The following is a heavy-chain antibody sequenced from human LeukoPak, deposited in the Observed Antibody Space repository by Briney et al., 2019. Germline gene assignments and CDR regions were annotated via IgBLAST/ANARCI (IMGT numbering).Heavy chain of an antibody. CDR1: GGSFSGYY. V-gene: IGHV4-34*01. Sequence: QVQLQQWGAGLLKPSETLSLTCAVYGGSFSGYYWSWIRQPPGKGLEWIGEINHSGSTNYNPSLRSRVTVSVHTSKNQLSLKLSSVTAADTAVYYCARQWLVSPLFDYWGQGTLVTVSS. D-gene: IGHD6-19*01. CDR3: ARQWLVSPLFDY. J-gene: IGHJ4*02. CDR2: INHSGST.